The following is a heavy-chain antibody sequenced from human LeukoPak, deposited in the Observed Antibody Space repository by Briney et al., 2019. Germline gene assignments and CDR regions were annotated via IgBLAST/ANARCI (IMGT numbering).Heavy chain of an antibody. V-gene: IGHV1-2*02. D-gene: IGHD5-12*01. CDR1: GYTFTGYY. CDR2: INPNSGDT. J-gene: IGHJ4*02. Sequence: GASVKVSCKASGYTFTGYYMHWVRQAPGQGLEWMGWINPNSGDTNYAQKFQGRVTMTRDTSIRTAYLELSGLRSDDTAVYYCAKNPYEYYFDYWGQGTPVTVSS. CDR3: AKNPYEYYFDY.